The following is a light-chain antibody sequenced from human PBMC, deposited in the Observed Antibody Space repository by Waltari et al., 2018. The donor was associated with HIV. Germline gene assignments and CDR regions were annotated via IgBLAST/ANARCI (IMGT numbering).Light chain of an antibody. Sequence: DIQMTQSPSSLSASVGDRVTITCRTSQTITNFLNWYQQKPGKAPNLLIYAASNLQSGVPSRFSGSGSGTDFTLTISNLQPEDFATYYCQQSYTTPRTFGQGTKVKIK. V-gene: IGKV1-39*01. J-gene: IGKJ1*01. CDR1: QTITNF. CDR3: QQSYTTPRT. CDR2: AAS.